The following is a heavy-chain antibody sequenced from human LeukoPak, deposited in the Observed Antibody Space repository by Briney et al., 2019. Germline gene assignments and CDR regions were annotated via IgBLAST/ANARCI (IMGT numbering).Heavy chain of an antibody. Sequence: ASVKVSCKVSGYTLTELSMHWVRQAPGKGLEWMGGFDPEDGETIYAQKFQGRVTMTEDTSTDTAYMELSSLRSEDTAVYYCATDPIGYCSSTSCLRKHYYYGMDVWGQGTTVTVSS. D-gene: IGHD2-2*01. CDR1: GYTLTELS. CDR2: FDPEDGET. CDR3: ATDPIGYCSSTSCLRKHYYYGMDV. J-gene: IGHJ6*02. V-gene: IGHV1-24*01.